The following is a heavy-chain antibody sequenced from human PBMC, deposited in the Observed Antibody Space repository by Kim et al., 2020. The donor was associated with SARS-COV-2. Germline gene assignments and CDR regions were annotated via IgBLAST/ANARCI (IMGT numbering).Heavy chain of an antibody. V-gene: IGHV1-3*01. J-gene: IGHJ5*02. Sequence: ASVKVSCKASGYTFTSYAMHWVRQAPGQRLEWMGWINAGNGNTKYSQKFQGRVTITRDTSASTAYMELSSLRSEDTAVYYCARAQGRLRFLEWFGWFDPWGQGTLVTVSS. CDR1: GYTFTSYA. D-gene: IGHD3-3*01. CDR2: INAGNGNT. CDR3: ARAQGRLRFLEWFGWFDP.